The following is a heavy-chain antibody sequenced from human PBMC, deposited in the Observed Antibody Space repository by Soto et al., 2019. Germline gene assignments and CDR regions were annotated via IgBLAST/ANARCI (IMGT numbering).Heavy chain of an antibody. V-gene: IGHV4-31*03. CDR2: IYSRGNT. CDR3: ARARSGSYGVLEY. J-gene: IGHJ4*02. D-gene: IGHD3-10*01. CDR1: SGSINSGLYY. Sequence: QVQLQESGPGLVKPSQTLSLTCTVSSGSINSGLYYWTWIRQHPEKGLEWSGYIYSRGNTYYTTSLKSRVDIAVDTAKNQLSLRVSAVTAAETAVYDGARARSGSYGVLEYWGQGAQVTVSP.